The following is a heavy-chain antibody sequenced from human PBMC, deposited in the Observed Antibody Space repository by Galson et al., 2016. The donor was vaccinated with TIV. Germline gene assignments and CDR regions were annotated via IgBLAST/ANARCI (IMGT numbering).Heavy chain of an antibody. J-gene: IGHJ3*02. V-gene: IGHV3-33*01. D-gene: IGHD3-22*01. CDR3: ARDRDYYDGSSYSPDAFDM. CDR1: GFSLNDYG. Sequence: SLRLSCAVSGFSLNDYGTHWVRQAPGKGLEWVAVIGYDGITKYYADSVNGRFTISRDNAGNSLHLQINSLRVEDTAVYYCARDRDYYDGSSYSPDAFDMWGQGTMVTVSS. CDR2: IGYDGITK.